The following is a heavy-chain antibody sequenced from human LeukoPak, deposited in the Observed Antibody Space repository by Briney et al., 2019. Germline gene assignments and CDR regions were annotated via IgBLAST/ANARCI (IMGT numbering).Heavy chain of an antibody. J-gene: IGHJ4*02. Sequence: ASVKVSCKASGYTFTGSYMHWVRQAPGQGLEWMGWINPNSGGTNHAQKFQGRVTMTRDTSISTAYMELSRLRSDDTAVYYCARVARDQVCYPDYWGQGTLVTVSS. CDR1: GYTFTGSY. D-gene: IGHD2-15*01. CDR3: ARVARDQVCYPDY. CDR2: INPNSGGT. V-gene: IGHV1-2*02.